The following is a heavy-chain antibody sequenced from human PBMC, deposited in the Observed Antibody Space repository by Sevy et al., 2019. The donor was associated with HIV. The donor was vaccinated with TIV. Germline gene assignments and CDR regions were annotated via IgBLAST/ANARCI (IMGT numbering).Heavy chain of an antibody. CDR1: GFTFSSYG. D-gene: IGHD5-18*01. CDR2: ISYDGSNK. V-gene: IGHV3-30*18. CDR3: AKGYSYGIDY. Sequence: GGSLRLSCAASGFTFSSYGMHWVRQAPGKGLEWVAVISYDGSNKYYADSVKGRFTTSRDNSKNTLYLQMNSLRAEDTAVYYCAKGYSYGIDYWGQGTLVTVSS. J-gene: IGHJ4*02.